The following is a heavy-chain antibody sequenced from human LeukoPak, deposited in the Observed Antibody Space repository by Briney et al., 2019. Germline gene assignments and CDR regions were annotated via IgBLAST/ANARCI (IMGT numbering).Heavy chain of an antibody. D-gene: IGHD1-26*01. CDR2: IYYSGST. CDR1: DGSISSYY. Sequence: SETLSLTCTVSDGSISSYYWSWIRQPPGKGLEWIGYIYYSGSTNYNPSLKSRVTISVDTSKNQFSLKLSSVTAADTAVYYCASDSGSYIDYWGQGTLVTVSS. CDR3: ASDSGSYIDY. J-gene: IGHJ4*02. V-gene: IGHV4-59*08.